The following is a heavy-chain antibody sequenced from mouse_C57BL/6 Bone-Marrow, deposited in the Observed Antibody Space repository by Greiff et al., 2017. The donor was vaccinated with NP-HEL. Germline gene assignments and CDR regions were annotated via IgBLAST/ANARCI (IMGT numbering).Heavy chain of an antibody. J-gene: IGHJ2*01. CDR3: AREGGERDY. V-gene: IGHV1-26*01. CDR1: GYTFTDYY. CDR2: INPNNGGT. Sequence: VQLQQSGPELVKPGASVKISCKASGYTFTDYYMNWVKQSHGKSLEWIGDINPNNGGTSYNQKFKGKATLTVDKSSSTAYMELRSLTSEDSAVYYCAREGGERDYWGQGTTLTVSS.